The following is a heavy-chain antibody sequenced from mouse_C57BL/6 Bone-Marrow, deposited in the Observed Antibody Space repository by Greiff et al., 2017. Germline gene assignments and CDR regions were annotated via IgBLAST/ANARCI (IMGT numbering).Heavy chain of an antibody. D-gene: IGHD1-1*01. CDR1: GYTFTSYG. CDR3: ARGHWVVEGD. CDR2: IYPRSGNT. V-gene: IGHV1-81*01. J-gene: IGHJ2*01. Sequence: QVQLKESGAELARPGASVKLSCKASGYTFTSYGISWVKQRTGQGLEWIGEIYPRSGNTYYNEKFKGKATLTADKSSSTAYMELRSLTSEDSAVYVCARGHWVVEGDWGQGTTLTVSS.